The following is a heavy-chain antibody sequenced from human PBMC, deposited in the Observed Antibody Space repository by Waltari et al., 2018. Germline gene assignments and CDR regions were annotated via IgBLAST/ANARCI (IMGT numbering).Heavy chain of an antibody. Sequence: QVQLQQWGAGLLKPSETLSLTCAVYGGSFSGYYWSWIRQPPGKGLEWIGEINHSGSTNYNPSLKSRVNISVDTSKNQFSLKLSSVTAADTAVYYCARRIAARRGYYFDYWGQGTLVTVSS. D-gene: IGHD6-6*01. CDR3: ARRIAARRGYYFDY. V-gene: IGHV4-34*01. CDR2: INHSGST. CDR1: GGSFSGYY. J-gene: IGHJ4*02.